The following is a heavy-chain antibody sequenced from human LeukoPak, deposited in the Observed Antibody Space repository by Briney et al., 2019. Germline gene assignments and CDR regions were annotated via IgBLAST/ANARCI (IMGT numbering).Heavy chain of an antibody. CDR1: GYTFTSYY. CDR3: ASPAPGLLVGATIFGMDV. Sequence: ASVKVSCKASGYTFTSYYMHWVRQAPGQGLEWMGIINPSGGSTSYAQKFQGRVTMTRDTSTSTVYMELSSLRSEDTAVYYCASPAPGLLVGATIFGMDVWGQGTTVTVSS. CDR2: INPSGGST. D-gene: IGHD1-26*01. J-gene: IGHJ6*02. V-gene: IGHV1-46*01.